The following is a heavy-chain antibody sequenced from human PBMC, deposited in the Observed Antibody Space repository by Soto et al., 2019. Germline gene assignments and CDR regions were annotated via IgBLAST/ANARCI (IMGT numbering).Heavy chain of an antibody. V-gene: IGHV4-34*01. D-gene: IGHD6-25*01. Sequence: SETLSLTCGVYRGSFSGFYWSWVRQTPGGGLEWIGEINHSGTTNYNPSFQNRVAISVDKSTNNFSLKMTSVTAADAAVYYCARGRGYVYGSNFYGLDVWGQGTTVTVSS. CDR1: RGSFSGFY. CDR3: ARGRGYVYGSNFYGLDV. CDR2: INHSGTT. J-gene: IGHJ6*02.